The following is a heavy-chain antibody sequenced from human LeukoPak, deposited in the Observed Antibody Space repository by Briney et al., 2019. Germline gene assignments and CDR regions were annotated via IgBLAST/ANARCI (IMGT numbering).Heavy chain of an antibody. CDR2: IKQDGSEK. V-gene: IGHV3-7*03. Sequence: GGSLRLSCAASGFTFSTHWMTWVRQAPGKGLEWVANIKQDGSEKYYLDSVKGRFAISRDSAKNSLFLQMNSLRAEDTAMYYCATDSRSCRYWGQGTLVTVSS. CDR1: GFTFSTHW. J-gene: IGHJ4*02. CDR3: ATDSRSCRY.